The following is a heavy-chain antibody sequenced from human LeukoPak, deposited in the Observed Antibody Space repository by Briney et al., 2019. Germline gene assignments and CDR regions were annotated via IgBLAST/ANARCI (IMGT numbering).Heavy chain of an antibody. V-gene: IGHV1-69*01. J-gene: IGHJ5*02. CDR1: GGTFSSYT. Sequence: GSSVKVSCKASGGTFSSYTISWVRQAPGQGLEWMGGIIPIFGTANYAQKFHGRVTITPDESTSTAYMELSSLRSEDTAVYYRATPRGYCSGGSCSSPFDPWGQGTLVTVSS. CDR2: IIPIFGTA. CDR3: ATPRGYCSGGSCSSPFDP. D-gene: IGHD2-15*01.